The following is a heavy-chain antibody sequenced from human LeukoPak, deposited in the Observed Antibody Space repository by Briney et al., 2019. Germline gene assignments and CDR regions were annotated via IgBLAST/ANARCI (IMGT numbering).Heavy chain of an antibody. J-gene: IGHJ4*02. D-gene: IGHD2-2*01. CDR1: GYTFTNYG. Sequence: ASVKVSCKASGYTFTNYGISWVRQAPGQGLEWMGWISTYNGNTDYTQNLQDRVTITTDTSTSTAYMELRSLRSDDTAVYYCARAVYCSSTSCYSYFDYWGQGTLVTVSS. V-gene: IGHV1-18*01. CDR2: ISTYNGNT. CDR3: ARAVYCSSTSCYSYFDY.